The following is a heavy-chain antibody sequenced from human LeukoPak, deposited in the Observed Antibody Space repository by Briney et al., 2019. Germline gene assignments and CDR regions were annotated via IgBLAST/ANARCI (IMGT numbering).Heavy chain of an antibody. Sequence: GGSLRLSCAASGFTFSNYWMSWVRQAPGKGLEWVANIREDGSEKYYVDSVKGQFTISRDNAKNSLFLQMDSLRAEDTAVYYCARDARSSGWRGDWFDPLGPGNPGHRLL. V-gene: IGHV3-7*01. CDR3: ARDARSSGWRGDWFDP. D-gene: IGHD6-19*01. CDR1: GFTFSNYW. CDR2: IREDGSEK. J-gene: IGHJ5*02.